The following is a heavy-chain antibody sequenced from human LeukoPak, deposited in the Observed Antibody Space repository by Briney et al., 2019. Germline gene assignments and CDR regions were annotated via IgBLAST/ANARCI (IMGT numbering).Heavy chain of an antibody. Sequence: GGSLRLSCAASGFTFSSYAMSWVRQAPGKGLEWVSAISGSGSSTYYADSVKGRFTISRDNSKNTLYLQMNSLRAEDTAVYYCAKDLTFGGVEYFDYWGQGTLVTVSS. CDR3: AKDLTFGGVEYFDY. CDR1: GFTFSSYA. V-gene: IGHV3-23*01. D-gene: IGHD3-16*01. J-gene: IGHJ4*02. CDR2: ISGSGSST.